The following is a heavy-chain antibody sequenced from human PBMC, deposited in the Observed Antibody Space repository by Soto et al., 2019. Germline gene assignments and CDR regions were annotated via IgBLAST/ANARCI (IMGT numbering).Heavy chain of an antibody. CDR3: ARDSRGYSYGNPLDY. CDR2: IIPIFGTA. CDR1: GGTFSSYA. V-gene: IGHV1-69*13. Sequence: SVKVSCKASGGTFSSYAISWVRQAPGQGLEWMGGIIPIFGTANYAQKFQGRVTITADESTSTAYMELSSLRSEDTAVYYCARDSRGYSYGNPLDYWGQGTLVTVSS. D-gene: IGHD5-18*01. J-gene: IGHJ4*02.